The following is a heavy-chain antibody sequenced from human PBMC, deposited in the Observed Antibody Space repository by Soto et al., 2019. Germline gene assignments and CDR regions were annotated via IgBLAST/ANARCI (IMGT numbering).Heavy chain of an antibody. CDR1: GGSFSGYY. Sequence: QVQLQQWGAGLLKPSETLSLTCAVYGGSFSGYYWSWIRQPPGKGLEWIGEINHSGSTNYNPSLKSRVTISVDTSKNQFSLKLSSVTAADTAVYYCARGSWLPYFDYWGQGTLVTVSS. CDR2: INHSGST. CDR3: ARGSWLPYFDY. D-gene: IGHD6-19*01. J-gene: IGHJ4*02. V-gene: IGHV4-34*01.